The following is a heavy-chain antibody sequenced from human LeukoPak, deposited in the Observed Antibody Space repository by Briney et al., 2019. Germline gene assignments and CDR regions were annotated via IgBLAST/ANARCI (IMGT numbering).Heavy chain of an antibody. J-gene: IGHJ4*02. CDR2: ISWNSGSI. CDR1: GFTLDDYA. V-gene: IGHV3-9*01. D-gene: IGHD1-14*01. Sequence: GSSLTLPCAPSGFTLDDYAMHCPPDAREEAVVWCSGISWNSGSIDYAPSVTGRHTIYSDNAKNSLYLQMNSLRDDDSPLHYFAKDIATGNRLEYSDSWGEGALFTVSS. CDR3: AKDIATGNRLEYSDS.